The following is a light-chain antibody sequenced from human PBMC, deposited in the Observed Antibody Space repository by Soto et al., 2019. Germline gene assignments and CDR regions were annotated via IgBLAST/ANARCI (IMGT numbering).Light chain of an antibody. J-gene: IGKJ1*01. V-gene: IGKV3-20*01. CDR2: GAS. Sequence: EIVLTQSPGTLSLSPGERATLSCRASQSVSSSYLAWYQQKPGQATRLLIYGASSRATGIPDRFSSSGSETDITLTISRLEPEDFAVYYCQQYGSSPWTFGQGTKVEIK. CDR1: QSVSSSY. CDR3: QQYGSSPWT.